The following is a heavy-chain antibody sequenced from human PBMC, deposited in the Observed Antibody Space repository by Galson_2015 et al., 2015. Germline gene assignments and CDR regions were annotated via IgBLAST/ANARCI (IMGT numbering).Heavy chain of an antibody. D-gene: IGHD1-26*01. Sequence: SLRLSCAASGFTFSNAWMSWVRQAPGKGLEWVGRIKSKTDGGTTDYAAPVKGRFTISRDDSKNTLYLQMNSLKTEDTAVYYCTTELVSPSGSYYGFDNWGQGTLVTVSS. CDR3: TTELVSPSGSYYGFDN. V-gene: IGHV3-15*01. CDR1: GFTFSNAW. CDR2: IKSKTDGGTT. J-gene: IGHJ4*02.